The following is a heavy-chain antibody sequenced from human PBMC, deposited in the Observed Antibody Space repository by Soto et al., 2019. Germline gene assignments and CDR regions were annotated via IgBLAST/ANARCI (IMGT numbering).Heavy chain of an antibody. V-gene: IGHV1-8*01. CDR2: MNPNSGNT. CDR1: GDTFSSYD. J-gene: IGHJ6*02. CDR3: ARGRNGMDV. Sequence: QVQLVQSGAEVRKPGASVKVSCKASGDTFSSYDIKWVRQATGQGLEWMGWMNPNSGNTGYAQKFQGRVTMTRNTSISTTYMELSSLRFEDTAVYYCARGRNGMDVWGQGTTVTVSS.